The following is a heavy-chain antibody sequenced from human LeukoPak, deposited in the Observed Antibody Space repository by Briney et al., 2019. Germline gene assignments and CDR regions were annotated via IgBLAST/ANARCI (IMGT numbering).Heavy chain of an antibody. CDR3: ARGGLTMIVVATAFDI. V-gene: IGHV7-4-1*02. Sequence: ASVKVSCKASGYTFTSYAMHWVRQAPGQGLEWMGWINTNTGNPTYAQGFTGRFVFSLDTSVSTAYLQISSLKAEDTAVYYCARGGLTMIVVATAFDIWGQGTMVTVSS. CDR2: INTNTGNP. J-gene: IGHJ3*02. D-gene: IGHD3-22*01. CDR1: GYTFTSYA.